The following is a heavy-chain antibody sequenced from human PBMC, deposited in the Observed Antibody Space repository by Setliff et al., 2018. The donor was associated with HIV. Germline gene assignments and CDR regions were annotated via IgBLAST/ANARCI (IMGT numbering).Heavy chain of an antibody. Sequence: VASVKVSCKASGYTFTSYGISWVRQAPGQGLEWMGWISAYNGNTNYAQKLQGRVTMTTDTSTSTAYMELRSLRSDDTAVYYCARGPPIVVVPAALLTFDYWGQGTLVTSPQ. CDR2: ISAYNGNT. J-gene: IGHJ4*02. CDR1: GYTFTSYG. CDR3: ARGPPIVVVPAALLTFDY. D-gene: IGHD2-2*01. V-gene: IGHV1-18*01.